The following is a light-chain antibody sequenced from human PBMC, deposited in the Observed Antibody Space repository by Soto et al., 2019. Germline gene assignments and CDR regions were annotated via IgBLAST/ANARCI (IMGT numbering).Light chain of an antibody. Sequence: DIRMTQSPSTLSTSVGDRVTITCRASQNIRGWLAWYQQKPGKAPKLLIYDVSTLESGVPSRFSGSGSGTEFSLTISSLQPDDFATYYCQQYHSFSYTFGQGTKLELK. CDR3: QQYHSFSYT. CDR2: DVS. V-gene: IGKV1-5*01. J-gene: IGKJ2*01. CDR1: QNIRGW.